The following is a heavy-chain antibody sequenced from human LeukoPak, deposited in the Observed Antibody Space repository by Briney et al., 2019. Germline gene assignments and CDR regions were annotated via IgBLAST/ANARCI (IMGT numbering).Heavy chain of an antibody. V-gene: IGHV4-59*10. Sequence: SETLSLTCAVYGGSFSGYYWSWIRQPAGKGLEWIGRIYASGNTNYSPSLKGRVTISVDTSKNQFSLKLNSVTAADTAVYYCAGTRRYCSGGSCYNWFDPWGQGTLVTVSS. J-gene: IGHJ5*02. D-gene: IGHD2-15*01. CDR2: IYASGNT. CDR1: GGSFSGYY. CDR3: AGTRRYCSGGSCYNWFDP.